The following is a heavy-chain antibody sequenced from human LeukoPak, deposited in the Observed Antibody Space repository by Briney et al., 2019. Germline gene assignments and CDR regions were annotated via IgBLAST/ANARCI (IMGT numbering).Heavy chain of an antibody. Sequence: PSETLSLTCAVYGGSFSGYYWSWIRQPPGKGLEWIGEIKHSGSTNYNPSLKSRVTISVDTSKNQFSLKLSSVTAADTAVYYCARGRGRGWPRYIWFDPWGQGTLVTVSS. CDR3: ARGRGRGWPRYIWFDP. D-gene: IGHD6-19*01. V-gene: IGHV4-34*01. CDR2: IKHSGST. CDR1: GGSFSGYY. J-gene: IGHJ5*02.